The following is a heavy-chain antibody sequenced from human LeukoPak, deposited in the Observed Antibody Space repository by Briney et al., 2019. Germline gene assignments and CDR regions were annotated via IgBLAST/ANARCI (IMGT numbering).Heavy chain of an antibody. CDR1: GGSISSNY. Sequence: SETLSLTCTVSGGSISSNYWSWIRQPAGKGLEWIGRIYTSGSTNYNPSLKSRVTMSVDTSKNQFSLKLSSVTAADTAVYYCARDLQVTGPGFDCWGQGTLVTVSS. D-gene: IGHD7-27*01. J-gene: IGHJ4*02. CDR3: ARDLQVTGPGFDC. V-gene: IGHV4-4*07. CDR2: IYTSGST.